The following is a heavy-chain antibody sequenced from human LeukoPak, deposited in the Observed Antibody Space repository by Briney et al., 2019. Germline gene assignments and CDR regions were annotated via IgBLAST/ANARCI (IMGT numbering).Heavy chain of an antibody. CDR1: GYTFTSYG. CDR3: ARRGYNTYFYYGLAV. CDR2: ISAYNGNT. V-gene: IGHV1-18*01. Sequence: PGESLKISCKGSGYTFTSYGISWVRQAPGQGLEWMGWISAYNGNTNYAQKLQGRVTMTTDTSTSTAYMELRSLGSDDTAVYYCARRGYNTYFYYGLAVWGQGTTVTVSS. J-gene: IGHJ6*02. D-gene: IGHD5-24*01.